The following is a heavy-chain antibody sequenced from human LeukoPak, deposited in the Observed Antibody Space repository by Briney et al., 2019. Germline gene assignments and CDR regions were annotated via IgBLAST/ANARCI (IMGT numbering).Heavy chain of an antibody. V-gene: IGHV5-51*01. CDR2: IYPGDSET. CDR3: ARQYYGSGSFLNGFDP. J-gene: IGHJ5*02. D-gene: IGHD3-10*01. Sequence: GESLNLSRQGSGYSFTSYLIGRVRRMPGKGLGWVGIIYPGDSETRYSPSSQGQVTISAVKSINTAYLQWSSLKASDTAMYYCARQYYGSGSFLNGFDPWGQGTLVTVSS. CDR1: GYSFTSYL.